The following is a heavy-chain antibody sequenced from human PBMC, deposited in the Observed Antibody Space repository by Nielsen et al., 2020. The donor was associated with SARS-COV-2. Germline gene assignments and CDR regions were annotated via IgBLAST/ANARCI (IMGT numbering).Heavy chain of an antibody. D-gene: IGHD4-17*01. J-gene: IGHJ4*02. CDR1: GFTFSNYV. CDR2: ISASGAST. V-gene: IGHV3-23*01. CDR3: ANFDYGDYLC. Sequence: GGSLRLSCAASGFTFSNYVMNWVRQSPGKGLEWVSAISASGASTYYADSVKGRFTISRDNPKNTLYLQMNSLRAEDTAVYYCANFDYGDYLCWGQGTLVPSPQ.